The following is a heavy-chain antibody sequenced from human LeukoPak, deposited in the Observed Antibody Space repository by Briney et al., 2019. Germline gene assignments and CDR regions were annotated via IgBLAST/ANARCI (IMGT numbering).Heavy chain of an antibody. Sequence: SETLSPTCTVSGGSISSSSYYWGWIRQPPGKGLEWIGSIYYSGSTYYNPSLKSRVTISVDTSKNQFSLKLSSVTAADTAVYYCARQRGNLQLFDPWGQGTLVTVSS. V-gene: IGHV4-39*01. J-gene: IGHJ5*02. CDR3: ARQRGNLQLFDP. CDR2: IYYSGST. CDR1: GGSISSSSYY. D-gene: IGHD2-2*01.